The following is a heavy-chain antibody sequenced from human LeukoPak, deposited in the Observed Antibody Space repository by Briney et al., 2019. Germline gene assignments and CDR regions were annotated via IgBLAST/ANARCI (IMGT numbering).Heavy chain of an antibody. CDR2: IVVGSGNT. D-gene: IGHD2/OR15-2a*01. J-gene: IGHJ4*02. V-gene: IGHV1-58*01. CDR1: GFTFTSSA. Sequence: SVNVSCKASGFTFTSSAVQWVRQARGQRLEWIEWIVVGSGNTNYAQKFQERVTITRNMSTSTAYIKLSRRRSEDTAVYYCTAESGEYGLSYWGQGTLVTVSS. CDR3: TAESGEYGLSY.